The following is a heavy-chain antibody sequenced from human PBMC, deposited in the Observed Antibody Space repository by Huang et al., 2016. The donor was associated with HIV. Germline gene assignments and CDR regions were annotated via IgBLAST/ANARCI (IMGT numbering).Heavy chain of an antibody. Sequence: WVANIRQDESEKYYVDSVKGRFNISRDNDKKVVFLEMNNVRVEDTATYFCATKTAGMDIWGQGTTVTVS. J-gene: IGHJ6*02. CDR2: IRQDESEK. V-gene: IGHV3-7*03. CDR3: ATKTAGMDI. D-gene: IGHD1-7*01.